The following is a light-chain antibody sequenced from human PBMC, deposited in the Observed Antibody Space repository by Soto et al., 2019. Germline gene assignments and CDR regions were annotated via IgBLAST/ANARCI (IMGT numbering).Light chain of an antibody. J-gene: IGLJ3*02. Sequence: QAVVTQEPSFSVSPGGTVTLTCGLTSGSVSTNYFPSWYQQTPGQPPRTLIYNTNTRSSGVPDRFSGSILGNKAALTITGAQSHDDSDYFCVLYRGGGNWVFGGGTKLTVL. CDR2: NTN. V-gene: IGLV8-61*01. CDR1: SGSVSTNYF. CDR3: VLYRGGGNWV.